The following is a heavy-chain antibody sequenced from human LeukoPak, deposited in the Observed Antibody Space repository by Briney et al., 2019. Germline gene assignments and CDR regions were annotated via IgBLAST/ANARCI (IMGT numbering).Heavy chain of an antibody. V-gene: IGHV3-64*01. CDR2: ISTNGGGT. CDR3: ARYCSGVSCYSGYDY. J-gene: IGHJ4*02. CDR1: GFTFSTYA. Sequence: PGGSLRLSCAASGFTFSTYAMHWVRQTPGKGLEYVSAISTNGGGTYYANSVKGRFTISRDNSKNTLYLQMGSLRAEDMAVYYCARYCSGVSCYSGYDYWGQGTLVTVSP. D-gene: IGHD2-15*01.